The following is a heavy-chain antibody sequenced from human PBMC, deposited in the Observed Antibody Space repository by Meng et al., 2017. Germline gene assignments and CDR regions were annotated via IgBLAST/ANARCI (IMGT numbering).Heavy chain of an antibody. V-gene: IGHV2-5*02. J-gene: IGHJ4*02. CDR3: AHRLGFTKPFVY. D-gene: IGHD2-8*01. CDR2: IYWDDDK. CDR1: GFSLSTSGVG. Sequence: QISLKESGPTLVKPTPTLTLTCTFSGFSLSTSGVGVGWVRQPPGKALEWLALIYWDDDKRYSPSLESRLTITKDTSKNQVVLTMTNMDPVDTATYYCAHRLGFTKPFVYWGQGTLVTVSS.